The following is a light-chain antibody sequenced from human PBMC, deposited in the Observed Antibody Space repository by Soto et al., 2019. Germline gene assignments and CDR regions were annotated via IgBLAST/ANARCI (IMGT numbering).Light chain of an antibody. CDR3: QQRSNWPIT. CDR1: QSVSNNY. CDR2: DAS. V-gene: IGKV3-11*01. Sequence: EIVLTQSPDTLSLSPGERATLSCMASQSVSNNYLAWYQQKPGQAPRLLIYDASNRATGIPARFSGSGSGTDFTLTISSLEPEDFAVYYCQQRSNWPITFGQGTRLEI. J-gene: IGKJ5*01.